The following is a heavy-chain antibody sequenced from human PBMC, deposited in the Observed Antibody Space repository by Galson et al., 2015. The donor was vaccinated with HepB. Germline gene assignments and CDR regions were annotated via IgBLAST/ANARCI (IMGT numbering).Heavy chain of an antibody. CDR1: GFTFSSYG. J-gene: IGHJ5*02. CDR3: AREGRSFRWFDP. D-gene: IGHD3-16*02. V-gene: IGHV3-33*01. Sequence: SLRLSCAASGFTFSSYGVHWVRQAPGKGLEWVAVIWYDGRNKYYADSVKGRFTTSRDNSKNTLYLQMNSLRAEDTAVYYCAREGRSFRWFDPWGQGTLVTVSS. CDR2: IWYDGRNK.